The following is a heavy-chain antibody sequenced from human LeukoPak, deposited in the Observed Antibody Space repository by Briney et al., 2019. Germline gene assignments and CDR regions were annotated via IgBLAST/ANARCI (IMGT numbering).Heavy chain of an antibody. CDR1: GFTFSSYW. V-gene: IGHV3-7*01. CDR3: ASQGDGDYVFFDY. D-gene: IGHD4-17*01. J-gene: IGHJ4*02. Sequence: QAGGSLRLSCVASGFTFSSYWMSWVRQAPGKGLEWVANINRDGSEKYYVDSVKGRFTISRDNAKNSLFLQMNSLRAEDTAVYYCASQGDGDYVFFDYWGQGTLVTVSS. CDR2: INRDGSEK.